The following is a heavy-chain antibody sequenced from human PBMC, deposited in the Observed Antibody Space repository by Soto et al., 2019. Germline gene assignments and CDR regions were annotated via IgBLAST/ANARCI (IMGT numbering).Heavy chain of an antibody. CDR1: GFTFSSYG. CDR2: ISSSSSYI. J-gene: IGHJ3*02. V-gene: IGHV3-21*01. Sequence: PGGSLRLSCAASGFTFSSYGMNWVRQAPGKGLEWVSSISSSSSYIYYADSVKGRFTISRDNAKNSLYLQMNSLRAEDTAVYYCATLSTGGAFDIWGQGTMVTVSS. D-gene: IGHD3-10*01. CDR3: ATLSTGGAFDI.